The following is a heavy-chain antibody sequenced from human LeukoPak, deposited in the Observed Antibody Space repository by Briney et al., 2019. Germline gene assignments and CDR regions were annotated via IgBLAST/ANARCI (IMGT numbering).Heavy chain of an antibody. CDR3: ARGNGEDFWSGYLAFDY. D-gene: IGHD3-3*01. J-gene: IGHJ4*02. Sequence: SETLSLTCTVSGYSISSGYYWGWIRQPPGKGLEWIGSIYHSGSTYYNPSLKSRVTMSVDTSKNQFSLKLSSVTAADTAVYYCARGNGEDFWSGYLAFDYWGQGTLVTVSS. CDR2: IYHSGST. V-gene: IGHV4-38-2*02. CDR1: GYSISSGYY.